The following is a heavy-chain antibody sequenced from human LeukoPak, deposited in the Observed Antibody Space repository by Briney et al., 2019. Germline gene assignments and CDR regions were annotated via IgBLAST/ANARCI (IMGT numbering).Heavy chain of an antibody. J-gene: IGHJ4*02. CDR2: IYISGNT. Sequence: PSETLSLTCTVSGVSIRSYYWSWIRQPAGGGLEWIGRIYISGNTNYNPSLKSRVPMSLDTSKNQFSLNLNSVTAADTAVYYCARTMSFSTQYYFDYWGQGTLVTVSS. D-gene: IGHD3-22*01. CDR1: GVSIRSYY. V-gene: IGHV4-4*07. CDR3: ARTMSFSTQYYFDY.